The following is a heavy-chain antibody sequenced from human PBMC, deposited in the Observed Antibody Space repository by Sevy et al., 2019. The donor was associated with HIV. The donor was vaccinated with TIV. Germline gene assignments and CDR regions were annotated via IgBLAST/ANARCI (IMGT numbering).Heavy chain of an antibody. CDR3: ASGGVAARPPAAGFDGIDD. D-gene: IGHD6-6*01. CDR1: GFTFSSYG. CDR2: IWYDGSNK. V-gene: IGHV3-33*01. J-gene: IGHJ4*02. Sequence: GGSLRLSCAASGFTFSSYGMHWVRQAPGKGLEWVAVIWYDGSNKYYADSVKGRFTISRDNSKNKLYLQMNSLRAEDTAAYDCASGGVAARPPAAGFDGIDDWGQGTLVTVSS.